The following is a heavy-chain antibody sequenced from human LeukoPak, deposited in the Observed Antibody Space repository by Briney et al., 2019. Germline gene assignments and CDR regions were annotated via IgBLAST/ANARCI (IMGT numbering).Heavy chain of an antibody. CDR3: ARFRLYGGNSYYFDY. V-gene: IGHV4-59*01. Sequence: SETLSLTCTVSGDSTRSYYWSWIRQPPGKGLEWIGYIYYSGSTNYNPSLKSRVTISVDTSKNQFSLKLSSVTAADTAVYYCARFRLYGGNSYYFDYWGQGTLVTVSS. CDR2: IYYSGST. J-gene: IGHJ4*02. CDR1: GDSTRSYY. D-gene: IGHD4-23*01.